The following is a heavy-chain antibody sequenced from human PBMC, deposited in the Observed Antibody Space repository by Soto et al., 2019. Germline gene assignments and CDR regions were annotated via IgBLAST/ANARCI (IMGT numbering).Heavy chain of an antibody. CDR2: ISYDGSNK. D-gene: IGHD3-3*01. J-gene: IGHJ4*02. V-gene: IGHV3-30-3*01. Sequence: QVQLVESGGSVVQPGRSLRLSCAASGFTFSSYAMHWVRQAPGKGLEWVVVISYDGSNKYYADSVKGRFTISRDNSKNTLYLQMNSLRAEDTAVYYCARHKRDLRFLEWSYYFDYWGQGTLVTVSS. CDR3: ARHKRDLRFLEWSYYFDY. CDR1: GFTFSSYA.